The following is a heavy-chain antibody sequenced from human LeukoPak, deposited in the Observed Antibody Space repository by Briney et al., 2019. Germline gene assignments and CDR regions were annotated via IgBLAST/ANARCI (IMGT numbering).Heavy chain of an antibody. J-gene: IGHJ4*02. CDR2: ISYDGGYT. V-gene: IGHV3-30*18. D-gene: IGHD2-15*01. CDR1: EFTFSTYG. Sequence: GGSLRLSCSASEFTFSTYGMHWVRQAPGKGLEWVAVISYDGGYTFYADSVKGRFTIYRDNSKSTLNLQMNSLRAEDTAVYYCAKYRDSALSSFDYWGQGTLVTVSS. CDR3: AKYRDSALSSFDY.